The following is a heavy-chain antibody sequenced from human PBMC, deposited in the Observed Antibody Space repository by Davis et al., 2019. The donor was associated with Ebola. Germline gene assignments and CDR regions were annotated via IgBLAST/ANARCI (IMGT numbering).Heavy chain of an antibody. CDR3: AKEVEGAKVAINYFDV. Sequence: GESLKISCAASGFTFSTHAMTWVRQAPGKGLEWVSAISAPGGSKYYAQSVKGRFTISRDNPKNILFLQMNSLRDEDTAIYYRAKEVEGAKVAINYFDVWGQGALVTVSS. V-gene: IGHV3-23*01. J-gene: IGHJ4*02. CDR1: GFTFSTHA. D-gene: IGHD1-26*01. CDR2: ISAPGGSK.